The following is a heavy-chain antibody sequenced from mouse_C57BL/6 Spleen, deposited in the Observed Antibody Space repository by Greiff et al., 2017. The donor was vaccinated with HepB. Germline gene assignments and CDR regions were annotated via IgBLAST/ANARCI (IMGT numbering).Heavy chain of an antibody. D-gene: IGHD1-1*01. V-gene: IGHV1-50*01. Sequence: VKLQESGVELVKPGASVKLSCKASGYTFTSYWMQWVKQRPGQGLEWIGEIDPSDSYTNYNQKFKGKATLTVDTSSSTAYMQLSSLTSEDSAVYYCARDTTVVADYWYFDVWGTGTTVTVSS. J-gene: IGHJ1*03. CDR1: GYTFTSYW. CDR3: ARDTTVVADYWYFDV. CDR2: IDPSDSYT.